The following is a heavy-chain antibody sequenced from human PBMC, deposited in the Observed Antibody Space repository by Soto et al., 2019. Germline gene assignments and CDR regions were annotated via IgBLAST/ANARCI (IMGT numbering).Heavy chain of an antibody. J-gene: IGHJ4*02. D-gene: IGHD6-19*01. Sequence: ASVKVSCKASGYTFTSYGISWVRQAPGQGLEWMGWISAYNGNTNYAQKLQGRVTMTTDTSTSTAYMELRSLRSDDTAVYYCARAPYSNGWYRFDLWGQGTLVTVSS. CDR3: ARAPYSNGWYRFDL. CDR2: ISAYNGNT. V-gene: IGHV1-18*01. CDR1: GYTFTSYG.